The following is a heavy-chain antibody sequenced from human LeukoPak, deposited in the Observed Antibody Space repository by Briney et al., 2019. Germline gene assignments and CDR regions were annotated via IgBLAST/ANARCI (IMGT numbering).Heavy chain of an antibody. D-gene: IGHD2-8*02. V-gene: IGHV3-53*01. J-gene: IGHJ4*02. CDR3: ARGPTGDFFDY. Sequence: GGSLRLSCAASGFTFSSYWMSWVRQAPGKGLEWVSVIYSGGSTYYADSVKGRFTISRDNSKNTLYLQMNSLRDEDTAVYYCARGPTGDFFDYWGQGTLVTVSS. CDR1: GFTFSSYW. CDR2: IYSGGST.